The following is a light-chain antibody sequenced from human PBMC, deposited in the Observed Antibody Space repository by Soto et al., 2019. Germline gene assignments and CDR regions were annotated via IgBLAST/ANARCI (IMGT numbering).Light chain of an antibody. CDR3: QQYDYCPTYS. Sequence: EIVMTQSPATLSVSPGERATLSCRASQNISNNLAWYQQKPGRSPRLLIYGASTRATGIPARFSGSGSGTEFSLTISSLSSEDFALYYCQQYDYCPTYSSGQGTKLEIK. V-gene: IGKV3-15*01. CDR1: QNISNN. J-gene: IGKJ2*01. CDR2: GAS.